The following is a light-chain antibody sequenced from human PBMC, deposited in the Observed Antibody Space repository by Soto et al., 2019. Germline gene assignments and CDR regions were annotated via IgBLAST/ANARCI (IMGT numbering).Light chain of an antibody. Sequence: EIVLTQSPGTLSLSPGERATLSCRASQSVSSSYLAWYQQKPGQAPRLLIYGASSRATGIPDRSSGSGSGTDFTLTIGRLEPEDFAVYYCQQYGSSPLTFGGGTKVDIK. CDR1: QSVSSSY. V-gene: IGKV3-20*01. CDR3: QQYGSSPLT. J-gene: IGKJ4*01. CDR2: GAS.